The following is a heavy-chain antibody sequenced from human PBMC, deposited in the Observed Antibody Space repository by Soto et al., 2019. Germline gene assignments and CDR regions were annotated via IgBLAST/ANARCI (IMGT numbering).Heavy chain of an antibody. CDR1: GFSLNNYW. D-gene: IGHD2-21*01. V-gene: IGHV3-74*01. CDR3: ARVPRDFCGRECSSAN. CDR2: IYRDGTT. Sequence: GGSLRLSCAVSGFSLNNYWMHWVRQRPGKGLVWVARIYRDGTTSYADSVKGRFTISRDNPRNMLYLEMNSLSAEDTAMYYCARVPRDFCGRECSSANWGQGTQVTVSS. J-gene: IGHJ4*02.